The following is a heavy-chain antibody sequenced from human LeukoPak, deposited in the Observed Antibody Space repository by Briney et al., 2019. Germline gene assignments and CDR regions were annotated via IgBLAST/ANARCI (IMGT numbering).Heavy chain of an antibody. D-gene: IGHD2-8*02. CDR1: GGSISSSSYY. V-gene: IGHV4-39*01. CDR3: ARHRWSTYSMVSYFDY. J-gene: IGHJ4*02. Sequence: SETLSLTCTVSGGSISSSSYYWGWIRQPPGKGLEWIGSIYYSGSTYYNPSLKSRVTISVDTSKNQFSLKLSSVTAADTAVYYCARHRWSTYSMVSYFDYWGQGTLVTVSS. CDR2: IYYSGST.